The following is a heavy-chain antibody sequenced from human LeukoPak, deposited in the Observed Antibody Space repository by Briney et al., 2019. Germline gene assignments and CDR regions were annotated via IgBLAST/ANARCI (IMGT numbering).Heavy chain of an antibody. V-gene: IGHV4-4*07. Sequence: SETLSLTCTVSGGSISSYYWSWIRQPAGEGLEWIGRLHTSGSTHYNPSLKSRVTMSVDTSKNQFSLKLSSVTAADTAVYYCARVYYSSSYDYWYFDLWGRGTLVTVSS. D-gene: IGHD6-13*01. CDR2: LHTSGST. J-gene: IGHJ2*01. CDR1: GGSISSYY. CDR3: ARVYYSSSYDYWYFDL.